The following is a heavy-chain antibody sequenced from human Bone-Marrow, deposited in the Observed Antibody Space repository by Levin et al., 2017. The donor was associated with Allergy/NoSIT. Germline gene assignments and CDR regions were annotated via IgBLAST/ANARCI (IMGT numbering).Heavy chain of an antibody. CDR2: IIPMFGTA. D-gene: IGHD6-13*01. V-gene: IGHV1-69*13. J-gene: IGHJ3*02. CDR3: ARAHLSWSEGAGAFDI. Sequence: SVKVSCKASGGTFSSYAISWVRQAPGQGLEWMGGIIPMFGTANYAQKFQGRVTITADESTSTAYMELSSLRSEDTAVYYCARAHLSWSEGAGAFDIWGQGTMVTVSS. CDR1: GGTFSSYA.